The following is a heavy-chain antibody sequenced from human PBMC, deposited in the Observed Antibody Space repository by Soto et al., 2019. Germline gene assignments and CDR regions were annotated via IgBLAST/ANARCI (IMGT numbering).Heavy chain of an antibody. CDR3: AKDRIQLWLSPLDY. Sequence: GGSLRLSCAASGVTFSSYGMHGVRQAPGKGLEWVAVISYDGSNKYYADSVKGRFTISRDNSKNTLYLQMNSLRAEDTAVYYCAKDRIQLWLSPLDYWGQGTLVTVSS. V-gene: IGHV3-30*18. D-gene: IGHD5-18*01. CDR1: GVTFSSYG. CDR2: ISYDGSNK. J-gene: IGHJ4*02.